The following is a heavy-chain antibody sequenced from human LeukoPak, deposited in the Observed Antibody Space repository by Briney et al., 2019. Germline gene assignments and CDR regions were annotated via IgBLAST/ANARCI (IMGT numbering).Heavy chain of an antibody. V-gene: IGHV4-34*01. D-gene: IGHD2-15*01. Sequence: PLETLSLTCAVYGGSFSGYYWSWIRQPPGKGLEWIGEINHSGSTNYNPSLKSRVTISVDTSKNQFSLKLSSVTAADTAVYYCARGLGYCSGGSCYEGGGFDYWGQGTLVTVSS. J-gene: IGHJ4*02. CDR2: INHSGST. CDR1: GGSFSGYY. CDR3: ARGLGYCSGGSCYEGGGFDY.